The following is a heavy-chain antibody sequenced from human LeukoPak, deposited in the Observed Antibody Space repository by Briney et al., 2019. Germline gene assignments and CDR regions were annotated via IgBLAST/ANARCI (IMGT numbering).Heavy chain of an antibody. D-gene: IGHD3-22*01. Sequence: GGSLRLSCAAAGFTFSDYYMSWLRQAPGKGLEWVSYISSSGSTIYYADSVKGRFTISRDNAKNSLYLQMNSLKAEDTAVYYCARGNYYDSSGYYYWGQGTLVTVSS. CDR1: GFTFSDYY. V-gene: IGHV3-11*01. CDR2: ISSSGSTI. CDR3: ARGNYYDSSGYYY. J-gene: IGHJ4*02.